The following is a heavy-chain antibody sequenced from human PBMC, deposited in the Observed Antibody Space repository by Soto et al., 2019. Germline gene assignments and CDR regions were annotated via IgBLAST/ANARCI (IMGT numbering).Heavy chain of an antibody. V-gene: IGHV4-59*01. Sequence: PSETLSLTCTVSGASISSYYWSWIRQPPGKGLEWIGYIYYTGKTNYNPSLKSRVTISMDTSKNQFSLKLSSVTAADTAVYYCAREYATTVTTFEYWGQGTLVTVSS. CDR2: IYYTGKT. D-gene: IGHD4-17*01. J-gene: IGHJ4*02. CDR1: GASISSYY. CDR3: AREYATTVTTFEY.